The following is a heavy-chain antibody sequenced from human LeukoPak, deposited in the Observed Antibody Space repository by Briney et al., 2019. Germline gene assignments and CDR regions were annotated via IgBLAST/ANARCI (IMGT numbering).Heavy chain of an antibody. CDR2: ISGNGDNT. CDR3: ARVHGYYIGLYYFDC. Sequence: WASVKVSCKASGYTYTTYGISWLRQAPGQGLEWMGWISGNGDNTKYVQEFQGRVTMTTDTSTSTAYMDLRSLRSDDTAIYYCARVHGYYIGLYYFDCWGQGTLVTVSS. CDR1: GYTYTTYG. V-gene: IGHV1-18*01. D-gene: IGHD4-17*01. J-gene: IGHJ4*02.